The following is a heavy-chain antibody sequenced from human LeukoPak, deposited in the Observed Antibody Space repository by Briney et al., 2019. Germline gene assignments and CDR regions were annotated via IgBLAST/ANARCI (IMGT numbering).Heavy chain of an antibody. J-gene: IGHJ4*02. V-gene: IGHV5-51*01. CDR2: IYPDDSDT. CDR3: ARQADYNILTGYHKGHLDY. Sequence: GESLKISCKASGYSFTSYWIAWVRQMPGKGPEWMGIIYPDDSDTRYSPSFQGQATISADKSINTAYLQWNSLKASDTAMYYCARQADYNILTGYHKGHLDYWGQGTLVTVSS. D-gene: IGHD3-9*01. CDR1: GYSFTSYW.